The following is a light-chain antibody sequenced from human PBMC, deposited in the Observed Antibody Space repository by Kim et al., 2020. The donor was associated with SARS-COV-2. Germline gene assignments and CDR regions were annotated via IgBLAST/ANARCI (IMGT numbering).Light chain of an antibody. Sequence: PGESATLSCRASQSVSSYLAWYQQKPGQAPRLLIYDASNRATGIPARFSGSGSGTDFTLTISSLEPEDFAVYYCQQRSNWPLTFGGGTKVDIK. J-gene: IGKJ4*01. CDR3: QQRSNWPLT. CDR2: DAS. CDR1: QSVSSY. V-gene: IGKV3-11*01.